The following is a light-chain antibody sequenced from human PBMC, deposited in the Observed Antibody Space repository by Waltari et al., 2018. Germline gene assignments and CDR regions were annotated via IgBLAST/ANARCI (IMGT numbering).Light chain of an antibody. CDR3: QQYNSYSLLT. J-gene: IGKJ4*01. CDR1: QSISNW. CDR2: KAS. V-gene: IGKV1-5*03. Sequence: DIQMTQSPSTLSASVGDRFTITCRASQSISNWLAWYQQKPGKDPKLLIYKASTLESGVPSRFSGSGSGTEFTLTISCLQPDDFATYYCQQYNSYSLLTFGGGTKVEIK.